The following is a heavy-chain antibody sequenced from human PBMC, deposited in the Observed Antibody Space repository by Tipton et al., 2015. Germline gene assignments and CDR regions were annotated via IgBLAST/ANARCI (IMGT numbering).Heavy chain of an antibody. CDR1: GGSITTYY. D-gene: IGHD3-9*01. J-gene: IGHJ4*02. CDR3: ACHDYDLLTRDYQTVDY. Sequence: LRLSCSVSGGSITTYYWGWIRQPPGKGLEWIGSMHHSGDAYYNPPLTSRVSISVDASKNQFSLKLTSVTAADTAVYYCACHDYDLLTRDYQTVDYWGQGTRVTVSS. V-gene: IGHV4-59*04. CDR2: MHHSGDA.